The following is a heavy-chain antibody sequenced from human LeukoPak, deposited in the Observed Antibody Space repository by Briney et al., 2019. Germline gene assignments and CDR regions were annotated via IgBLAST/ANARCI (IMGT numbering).Heavy chain of an antibody. Sequence: GGSLRLSCDASGFIFSDYYMSWVRQAPGKGLEWISYISNPSSTRYYADSVKGRFTISRDNAKNSLYLQMNSLRAEDTAVYYCARCGDGLPCDFDYWGQGTLVTVSS. CDR3: ARCGDGLPCDFDY. V-gene: IGHV3-11*04. J-gene: IGHJ4*02. CDR2: ISNPSSTR. D-gene: IGHD3-10*01. CDR1: GFIFSDYY.